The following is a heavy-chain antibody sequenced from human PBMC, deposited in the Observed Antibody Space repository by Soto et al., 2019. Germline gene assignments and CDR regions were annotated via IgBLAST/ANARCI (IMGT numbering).Heavy chain of an antibody. CDR1: GFTFSSYG. J-gene: IGHJ4*02. Sequence: GGSLRLSCAASGFTFSSYGMHWVRQAPGKGLEWVAVISYDGSNKYYADSVKGRFTISRDNSKNTLYLQMNSLRAEDTAVYYCAKDQAGYYDSSGYYDYWGQGTLVTVSS. CDR3: AKDQAGYYDSSGYYDY. D-gene: IGHD3-22*01. V-gene: IGHV3-30*18. CDR2: ISYDGSNK.